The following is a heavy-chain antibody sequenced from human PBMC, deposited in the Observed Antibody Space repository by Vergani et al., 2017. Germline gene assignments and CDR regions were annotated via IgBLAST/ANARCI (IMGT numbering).Heavy chain of an antibody. V-gene: IGHV3-23*01. D-gene: IGHD3-10*01. CDR2: ISGSGGST. J-gene: IGHJ4*02. CDR3: ARQYGSGXIDY. Sequence: VQLQESGPGLVKPSETLSLTCTVSGGSISSYYWSWIRQPPGKGLEWVSAISGSGGSTYYADSVKGRFTISRDNSKNTLYLQMNSLRAEDTAVYYCARQYGSGXIDYWGQGTLVTVSS. CDR1: GGSISSYY.